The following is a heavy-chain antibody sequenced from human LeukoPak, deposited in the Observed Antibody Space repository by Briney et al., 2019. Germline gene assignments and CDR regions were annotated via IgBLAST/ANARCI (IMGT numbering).Heavy chain of an antibody. D-gene: IGHD5-12*01. J-gene: IGHJ5*02. CDR2: ISYDGSNK. CDR1: GFTFSSYA. Sequence: GGSLRLSCAASGFTFSSYAMHWVRQAPGKGLEWVAVISYDGSNKYYADSVKGRFTISRDNSKNTLYLQMNSLRAEDTAVYYCAKDWARGYSGHNWFDPWGQGTLVTVSS. CDR3: AKDWARGYSGHNWFDP. V-gene: IGHV3-30*01.